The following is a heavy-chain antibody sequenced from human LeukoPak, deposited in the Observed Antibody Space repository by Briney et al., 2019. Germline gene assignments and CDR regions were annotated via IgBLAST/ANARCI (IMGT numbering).Heavy chain of an antibody. J-gene: IGHJ3*02. CDR3: ARHYYDSSGPSPFAFDI. CDR2: ILPDDSHS. CDR1: GYRFSTYW. Sequence: GESLKISCKGSGYRFSTYWIGWVRQMPGKGLEWMGAILPDDSHSTYSPSFQGQVTISADRSIGAAHLQWGSLKASDTAMYYCARHYYDSSGPSPFAFDIWGQGTMVTVSS. V-gene: IGHV5-51*01. D-gene: IGHD3-22*01.